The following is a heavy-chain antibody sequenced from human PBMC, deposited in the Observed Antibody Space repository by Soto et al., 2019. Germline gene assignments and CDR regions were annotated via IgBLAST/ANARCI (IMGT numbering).Heavy chain of an antibody. CDR3: ARIWEMATVAACDY. V-gene: IGHV5-51*01. CDR2: IYPGDSDT. CDR1: GYSFTNYW. Sequence: GESLKISCKGSGYSFTNYWIAWVRQMPGEGLEWMGIIYPGDSDTRYSPSFQGQITISVDKSISTAYLQWSSLKASDTAMYYCARIWEMATVAACDYWGQGTLVTVSS. J-gene: IGHJ4*02. D-gene: IGHD6-13*01.